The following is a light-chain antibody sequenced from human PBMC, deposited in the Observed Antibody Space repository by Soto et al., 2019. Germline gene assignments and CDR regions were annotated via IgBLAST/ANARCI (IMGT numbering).Light chain of an antibody. J-gene: IGKJ4*01. V-gene: IGKV3-20*01. Sequence: DIVLTQSPGTLSVSPGDRATLSCRASQSFGISYLAWYQQKPGQAPRLLIYAASRRATGIPDRFSGSGSETDFTLTISRLEPEDFAVYYCQQYGSSRTFGGGTRVEIK. CDR3: QQYGSSRT. CDR2: AAS. CDR1: QSFGISY.